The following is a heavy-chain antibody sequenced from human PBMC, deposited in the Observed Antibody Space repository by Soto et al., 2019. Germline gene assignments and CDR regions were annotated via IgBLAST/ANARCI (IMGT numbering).Heavy chain of an antibody. V-gene: IGHV3-9*01. CDR1: GFTFDDYA. J-gene: IGHJ4*02. D-gene: IGHD6-13*01. Sequence: GGSLRLSCAASGFTFDDYAMHWVRQAPGKGLEWVSGISWNSGSIGYADSVKGRFTISRDNAKNSLYLQMNSLRAEDTALYYCATAAGTGYWGQGTLVTVS. CDR3: ATAAGTGY. CDR2: ISWNSGSI.